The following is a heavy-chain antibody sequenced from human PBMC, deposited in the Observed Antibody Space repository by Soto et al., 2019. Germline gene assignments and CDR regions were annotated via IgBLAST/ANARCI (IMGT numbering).Heavy chain of an antibody. D-gene: IGHD3-9*01. J-gene: IGHJ3*02. CDR1: GGSISSYY. V-gene: IGHV4-59*01. CDR3: ARALILTGYYIHDAFDI. CDR2: IYYSGST. Sequence: QVQLQESGPGLVKPSETLSLTCTVSGGSISSYYWSWIRQPPGTGLEWIGYIYYSGSTNYNPSLKSRVTISVDTSKNQFSLNLSSVTAADTAVYYCARALILTGYYIHDAFDIWGQGTMVTVSS.